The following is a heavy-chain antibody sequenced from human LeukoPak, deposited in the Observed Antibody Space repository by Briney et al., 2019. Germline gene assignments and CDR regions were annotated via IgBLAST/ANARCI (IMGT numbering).Heavy chain of an antibody. CDR1: GFTFSSYG. CDR3: AKDDYYTFDY. D-gene: IGHD1-26*01. V-gene: IGHV3-30*02. J-gene: IGHJ4*02. CDR2: IRYDGSNK. Sequence: PGGSLRLSCAASGFTFSSYGMHWVRQAPGKGLEWVAFIRYDGSNKYYADSVKGRFSISRDNSKNTLYLQMNSLRAEDTAVYYCAKDDYYTFDYWGQGTLVTVSS.